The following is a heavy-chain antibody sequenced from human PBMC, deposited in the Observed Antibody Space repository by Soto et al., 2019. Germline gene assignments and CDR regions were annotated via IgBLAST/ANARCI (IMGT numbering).Heavy chain of an antibody. Sequence: GGSLRLSCAASGFTXSNAWMNWVRQAPGKGLEWVGRIKSKTDGGTTDYAAPVKGRFTISRDDSKNTLYLQMNSLKTEDTAVYYCTTLSITIFGVVLMDVWGQGTTVTVSS. D-gene: IGHD3-3*01. CDR1: GFTXSNAW. J-gene: IGHJ6*02. CDR2: IKSKTDGGTT. CDR3: TTLSITIFGVVLMDV. V-gene: IGHV3-15*07.